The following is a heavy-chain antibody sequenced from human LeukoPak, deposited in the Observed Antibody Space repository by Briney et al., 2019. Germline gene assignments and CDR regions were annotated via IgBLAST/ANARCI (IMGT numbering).Heavy chain of an antibody. CDR2: VFTSGNT. Sequence: SETLSLTCAVSGGSITRGSYYWAWIRQPGGKGLEWIGHVFTSGNTNYNPSRKGRFTITIETSKSRFSLNLNSVTAADTAVYYCARGTGSLFYWGHGILVTVSS. V-gene: IGHV4-61*09. J-gene: IGHJ4*01. D-gene: IGHD3-10*01. CDR3: ARGTGSLFY. CDR1: GGSITRGSYY.